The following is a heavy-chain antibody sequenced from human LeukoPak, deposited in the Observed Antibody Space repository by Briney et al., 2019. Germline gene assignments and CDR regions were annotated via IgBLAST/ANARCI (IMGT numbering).Heavy chain of an antibody. CDR2: ISAHNGNT. D-gene: IGHD3-22*01. CDR3: AREKVLYYFDSTSARAFDI. CDR1: GYNLINFG. J-gene: IGHJ3*02. V-gene: IGHV1-18*01. Sequence: GASAKVTCKASGYNLINFGFSWVRQATGQGREGMGWISAHNGNTNKAQKFHARITMTTDTSTSTTYMELRSLRSDDPAMYYCAREKVLYYFDSTSARAFDIWGQGTVVTVSS.